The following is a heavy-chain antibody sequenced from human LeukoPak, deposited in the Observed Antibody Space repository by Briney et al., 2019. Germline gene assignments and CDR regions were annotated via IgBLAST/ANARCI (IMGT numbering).Heavy chain of an antibody. J-gene: IGHJ5*02. D-gene: IGHD1-26*01. V-gene: IGHV4-30-4*01. CDR3: ARVGFIVGAKGLNWFDP. Sequence: SETLSLTCTVSGGSISSGDYYWSWIRQPPGTGLEWIGYIYYGGSTYYNPSLKSRVTISVDTSKNQFSLKLSSVTAADTAVYYCARVGFIVGAKGLNWFDPWGQGTLVTVSS. CDR2: IYYGGST. CDR1: GGSISSGDYY.